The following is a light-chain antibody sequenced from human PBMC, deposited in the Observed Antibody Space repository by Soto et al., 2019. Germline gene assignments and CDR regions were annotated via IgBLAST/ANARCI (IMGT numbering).Light chain of an antibody. CDR1: QGISNW. CDR2: TAS. V-gene: IGKV1-12*01. Sequence: DIHMTPSPSSVSASVGDRVTITCRASQGISNWLAWFQQKPGKAPKLLIYTASRLQSGVPSRFSGSGSGTDFTLTISSLQPEDFATYYCQQSNSFPLTFGQGTKVDIK. CDR3: QQSNSFPLT. J-gene: IGKJ1*01.